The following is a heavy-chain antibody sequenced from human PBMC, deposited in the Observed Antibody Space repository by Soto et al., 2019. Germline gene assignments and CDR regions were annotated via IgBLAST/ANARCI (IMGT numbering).Heavy chain of an antibody. CDR2: ISYDGSNK. D-gene: IGHD3-3*01. V-gene: IGHV3-30*18. CDR3: AKVEGAVTIFGVVIPDAFDI. Sequence: GGSLRLSCAASGFPFSSYGMHWVRQAPGKGLEWVAVISYDGSNKYYADSVKGRFTISRDNSKNTLYLQMNSLRAEDTAVYYCAKVEGAVTIFGVVIPDAFDIRGQGTMVTVSS. J-gene: IGHJ3*02. CDR1: GFPFSSYG.